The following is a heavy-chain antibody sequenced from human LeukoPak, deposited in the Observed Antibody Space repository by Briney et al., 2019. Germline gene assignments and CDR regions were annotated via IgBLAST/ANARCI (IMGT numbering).Heavy chain of an antibody. J-gene: IGHJ4*02. V-gene: IGHV4-31*03. CDR1: GGSISSGVYY. CDR3: ARGRSSDY. D-gene: IGHD6-6*01. CDR2: IYDSGST. Sequence: PSETLSLTCTVSGGSISSGVYYWSWIRQHPGKGLEWIGYIYDSGSTYYNPSLKSRVTISVDTSKNQFSLKLSSVTAADTAVYYCARGRSSDYWGQGTLVTVSS.